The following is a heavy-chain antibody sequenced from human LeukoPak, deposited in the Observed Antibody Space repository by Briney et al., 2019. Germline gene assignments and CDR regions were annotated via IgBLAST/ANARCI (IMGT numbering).Heavy chain of an antibody. CDR2: INSDGSST. Sequence: GGSLRLSCAASGVTFSNHWLHWVRQAPGKGLVWVSRINSDGSSTIYADSVKGRFTISRGNVKNTVSLQMNSLRAEDTAMYYCTRTMYSSSFDWWGQGTLVTVSS. J-gene: IGHJ4*02. CDR3: TRTMYSSSFDW. V-gene: IGHV3-74*01. D-gene: IGHD6-13*01. CDR1: GVTFSNHW.